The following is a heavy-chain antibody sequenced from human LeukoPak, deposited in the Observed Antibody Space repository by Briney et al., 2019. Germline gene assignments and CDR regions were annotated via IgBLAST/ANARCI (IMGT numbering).Heavy chain of an antibody. V-gene: IGHV4-34*01. CDR2: INHSGST. D-gene: IGHD3-3*01. CDR3: ARGRVQSGYGGGVFEY. J-gene: IGHJ4*02. CDR1: GGSFSGYY. Sequence: SETLSLTCAVYGGSFSGYYWSWIRQPPGKGLEWIGEINHSGSTNYNPSLESRVTISVDTSKNQFSLKLSSVTAADTAVYYCARGRVQSGYGGGVFEYWGQGTLVTVSS.